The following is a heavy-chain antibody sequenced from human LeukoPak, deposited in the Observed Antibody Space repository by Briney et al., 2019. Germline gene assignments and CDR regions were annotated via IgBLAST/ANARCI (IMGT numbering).Heavy chain of an antibody. Sequence: GASVKVSCKASGYTFSCYYLHWVRQAPGQGLEWMGWINPNSGGANYAQKFQGRVTMTRDPSITTAYMELTMELSGLRSDDTAVYFCVRGLAYYDRVGDAFDIWGQGTMVTVSS. V-gene: IGHV1-2*02. D-gene: IGHD3-16*01. CDR3: VRGLAYYDRVGDAFDI. J-gene: IGHJ3*02. CDR1: GYTFSCYY. CDR2: INPNSGGA.